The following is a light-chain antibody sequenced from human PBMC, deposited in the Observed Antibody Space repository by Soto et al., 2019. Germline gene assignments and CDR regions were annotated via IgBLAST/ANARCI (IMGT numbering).Light chain of an antibody. J-gene: IGLJ1*01. CDR2: HTN. V-gene: IGLV8-61*01. CDR1: SGSVSPSYY. CDR3: VLYTGTDYYD. Sequence: QTVVTQEPSFSVSPGGTVTLTCGLSSGSVSPSYYPSWYQQTPGQAPRTLIYHTNIRSSGVPDRFSGSILGNKAALTITGAQADDESDYYCVLYTGTDYYDFGTGTEVTVL.